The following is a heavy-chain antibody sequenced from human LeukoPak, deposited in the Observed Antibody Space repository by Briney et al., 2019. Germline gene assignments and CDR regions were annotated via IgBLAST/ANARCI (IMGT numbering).Heavy chain of an antibody. V-gene: IGHV4-31*03. Sequence: SETLSLTCTVSGGSISSGGYYWSWIRQHPGKGLEWIGYIYYSGSTYYNPSLKSRVTISVDTSKNQFSLKLSSVTAADTAVYHCATSTIFGVVRAFDIWGQGTMVTVSS. CDR1: GGSISSGGYY. J-gene: IGHJ3*02. CDR2: IYYSGST. D-gene: IGHD3-3*01. CDR3: ATSTIFGVVRAFDI.